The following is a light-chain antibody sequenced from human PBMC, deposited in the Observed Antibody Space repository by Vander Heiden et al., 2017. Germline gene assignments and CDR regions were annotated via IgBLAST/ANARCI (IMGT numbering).Light chain of an antibody. J-gene: IGLJ1*01. CDR2: SNN. V-gene: IGLV1-47*02. CDR1: SSNIGSNY. Sequence: QSVLTQPPSASGTPGQRVTISCSGSSSNIGSNYVYWYQQLPGTAPKLLIFSNNQRPSGVPDRFSCSKSGTSASLAISGLRSEDEADYYCSAWDDSLSVLYVFGTGTKVTVL. CDR3: SAWDDSLSVLYV.